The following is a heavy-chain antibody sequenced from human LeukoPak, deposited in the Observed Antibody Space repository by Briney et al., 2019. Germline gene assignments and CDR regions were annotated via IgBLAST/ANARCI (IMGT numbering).Heavy chain of an antibody. CDR3: TRGGWSLDY. CDR1: GDSISSYY. CDR2: INYSGNT. J-gene: IGHJ4*02. V-gene: IGHV4-59*01. D-gene: IGHD6-19*01. Sequence: KPSETLSLTCTVSGDSISSYYWSWIRQPPGKGLEWMGYINYSGNTNYNPSLKSRVTISVDTSNNQFALKLSSVTAADTAMYYCTRGGWSLDYWGQGTLVTVSS.